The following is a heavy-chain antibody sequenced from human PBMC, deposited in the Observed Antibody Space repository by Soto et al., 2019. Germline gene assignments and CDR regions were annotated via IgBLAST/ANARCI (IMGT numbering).Heavy chain of an antibody. CDR3: ARDHVVVVPAANYYYYYGMDV. D-gene: IGHD2-2*01. Sequence: GSLRLSCAASGFTVSSNYMSWVRQAPGKGLEWVSVIYSGGSTYYADSVKGRFTISRDNSKNTLYLQMNSLRAEDTAVYYCARDHVVVVPAANYYYYYGMDVWGQGTTVTVSS. CDR1: GFTVSSNY. J-gene: IGHJ6*02. V-gene: IGHV3-53*01. CDR2: IYSGGST.